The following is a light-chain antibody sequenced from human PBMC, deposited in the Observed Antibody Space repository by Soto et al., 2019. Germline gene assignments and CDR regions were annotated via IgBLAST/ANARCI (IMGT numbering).Light chain of an antibody. Sequence: EIVMTQSPATLSVSPGERATLSCRASQSVSSNLAWYQQQPGQSPRLLIYGASTRATGIPARFSGSGSGTEFTLTISSLQSEDFAIYFCQQYNNWPPDRTFGQGTKVEIK. CDR2: GAS. J-gene: IGKJ1*01. CDR1: QSVSSN. CDR3: QQYNNWPPDRT. V-gene: IGKV3-15*01.